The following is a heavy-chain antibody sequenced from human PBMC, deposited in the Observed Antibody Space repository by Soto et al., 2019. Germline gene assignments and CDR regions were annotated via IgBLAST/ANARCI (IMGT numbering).Heavy chain of an antibody. CDR1: GFTFSDYG. Sequence: PGGSLRLSCAASGFTFSDYGMHWVRQAPGKGLEWVAVISYDERNKYYADSVKGRFTISRDNSKNTLYLQMNSLRAEDTAMYYCANTNYDFWGMDVCGQGTTVTV. V-gene: IGHV3-30*18. CDR3: ANTNYDFWGMDV. D-gene: IGHD3-3*01. CDR2: ISYDERNK. J-gene: IGHJ6*02.